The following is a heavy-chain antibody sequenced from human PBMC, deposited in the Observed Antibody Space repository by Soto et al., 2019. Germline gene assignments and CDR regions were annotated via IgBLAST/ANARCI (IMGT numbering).Heavy chain of an antibody. Sequence: SVKVSCKASGGTFSSYAISWVRQAPGQGLEWMGGIIPIFGTANYAQKFQGRVTITADESTSTAYMELSSLRSEDTAVYYFASQNYVLRYFDWLTWFDPWGQGTLVTVSS. J-gene: IGHJ5*02. CDR3: ASQNYVLRYFDWLTWFDP. D-gene: IGHD3-9*01. V-gene: IGHV1-69*13. CDR2: IIPIFGTA. CDR1: GGTFSSYA.